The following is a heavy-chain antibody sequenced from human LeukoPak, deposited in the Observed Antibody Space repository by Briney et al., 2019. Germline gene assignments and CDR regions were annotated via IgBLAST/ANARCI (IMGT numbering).Heavy chain of an antibody. CDR1: GYTFTGYY. D-gene: IGHD1-26*01. V-gene: IGHV1-8*02. J-gene: IGHJ6*02. CDR2: MNPNRGNT. CDR3: AREFTVGATSYYYYGRDV. Sequence: GASVKVSCKASGYTFTGYYMHWVRQATGQGLEWMGWMNPNRGNTGYAQKFQGRVTMTRNTSISTAYMELSSLRSEDTAVYYCAREFTVGATSYYYYGRDVWGQGTTVTVSS.